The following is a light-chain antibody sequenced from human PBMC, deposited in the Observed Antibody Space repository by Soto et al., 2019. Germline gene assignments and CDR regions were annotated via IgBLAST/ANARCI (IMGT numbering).Light chain of an antibody. CDR1: QGISSW. V-gene: IGKV1-12*01. J-gene: IGKJ4*01. CDR3: QQANSFPLT. Sequence: DIQMTQSPSSVSASVGDRVTITCRASQGISSWLAWNQHKPGKAPKLLISDASSLQSGITSRFSGSGSGTEFTLTISSLQPEDFATYFCQQANSFPLTFGGGTKVEIK. CDR2: DAS.